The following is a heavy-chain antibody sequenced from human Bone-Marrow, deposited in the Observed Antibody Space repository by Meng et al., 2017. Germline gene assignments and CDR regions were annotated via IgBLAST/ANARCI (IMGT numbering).Heavy chain of an antibody. Sequence: GESLKISCAASGFTFSSYGMHWVRQAPGKGLEWVAVIWYDGSNKYYADSVKGRFTISRDNAKNSLYLQMNSLRPEDTALYYCARGVAVAGNYYYFYGMDVWGQGTTVTVSS. CDR2: IWYDGSNK. J-gene: IGHJ6*02. CDR3: ARGVAVAGNYYYFYGMDV. CDR1: GFTFSSYG. D-gene: IGHD6-19*01. V-gene: IGHV3-33*01.